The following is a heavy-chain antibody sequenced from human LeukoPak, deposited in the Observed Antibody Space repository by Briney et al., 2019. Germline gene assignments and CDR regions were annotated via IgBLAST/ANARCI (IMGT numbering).Heavy chain of an antibody. Sequence: ASVKVSCKASGYTFTSYGISWVRQAPGQGLEWMGIINPSGGSTSYAQKFQGRVTMTRDTSTSTVYMELSSLRSEDTAVYYCARGEVGATTYFDYWGQGTLVTVSS. CDR1: GYTFTSYG. CDR3: ARGEVGATTYFDY. J-gene: IGHJ4*02. D-gene: IGHD1-26*01. CDR2: INPSGGST. V-gene: IGHV1-46*01.